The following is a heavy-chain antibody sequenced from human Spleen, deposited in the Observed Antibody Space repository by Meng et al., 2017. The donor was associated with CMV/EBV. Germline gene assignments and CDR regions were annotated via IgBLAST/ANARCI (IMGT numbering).Heavy chain of an antibody. J-gene: IGHJ4*02. CDR1: GGSISSYY. CDR3: ATLRGITGTTVDY. D-gene: IGHD1-7*01. Sequence: SETLSLTCTVSGGSISSYYWSWIRQPPGKGLEWIGYIYYSGSTNYNPSLKSRVTISVDTSKNQFSLKLSSVTAADTAVYYCATLRGITGTTVDYWGQGTLVTVSS. CDR2: IYYSGST. V-gene: IGHV4-59*12.